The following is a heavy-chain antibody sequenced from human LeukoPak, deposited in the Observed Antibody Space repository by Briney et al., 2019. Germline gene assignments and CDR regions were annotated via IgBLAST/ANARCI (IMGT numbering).Heavy chain of an antibody. CDR1: GGSISSSSYY. CDR2: IYYSGST. D-gene: IGHD2-2*01. J-gene: IGHJ5*02. V-gene: IGHV4-39*07. CDR3: ARDLPPSWAQPRFDP. Sequence: PSETLSLTCTVSGGSISSSSYYWGWIRQPPGKGLEWSGSIYYSGSTYYNPFLKSRVTISVDTSKNQFSLKLSSVTAADTAVYYCARDLPPSWAQPRFDPWGQGTLVTVSS.